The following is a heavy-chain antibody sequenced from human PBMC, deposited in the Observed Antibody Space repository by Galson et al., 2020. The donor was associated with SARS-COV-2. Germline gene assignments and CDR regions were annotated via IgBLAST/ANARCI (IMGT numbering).Heavy chain of an antibody. CDR3: ARIHYDSIGYYFDY. V-gene: IGHV2-70*11. Sequence: SGPTLVNPTQTLTLTCTFSGFSLRTSGMCVSWIRQPPGTALECPARIDWDDAQYYSTTLKTSLPISKDTSKTQVVLTMTNMDPVDTAMYYCARIHYDSIGYYFDYWGQGTLVTVSS. J-gene: IGHJ4*02. D-gene: IGHD3-22*01. CDR2: IDWDDAQ. CDR1: GFSLRTSGMC.